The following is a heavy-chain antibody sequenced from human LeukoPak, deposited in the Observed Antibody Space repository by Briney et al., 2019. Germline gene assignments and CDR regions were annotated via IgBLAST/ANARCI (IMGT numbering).Heavy chain of an antibody. CDR1: GFTFDDYA. J-gene: IGHJ6*02. Sequence: PGGSLRLSCAASGFTFDDYALYWVRQAPGKGLEWISLISGDGGTTYYADSLNGRFPISRDNSKNSLYLQMNSLRTEDTALYYCARTYYYYGMDVWGQGTTVTVSS. CDR3: ARTYYYYGMDV. CDR2: ISGDGGTT. V-gene: IGHV3-43*02.